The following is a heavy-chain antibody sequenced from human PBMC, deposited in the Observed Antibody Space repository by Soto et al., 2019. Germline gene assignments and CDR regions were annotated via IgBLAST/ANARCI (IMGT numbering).Heavy chain of an antibody. D-gene: IGHD2-2*01. CDR3: ARSYCSSTSCFVGWFDP. J-gene: IGHJ5*02. Sequence: PSETLSLTCTVSGGSISSGDYYWSWIRQPPGKGLEWIGYIYYSGITYYNPSLKSRVTISVDTSKNQFSLELSSVTAADTAVYYCARSYCSSTSCFVGWFDPWGQGTLVNVS. V-gene: IGHV4-30-4*01. CDR1: GGSISSGDYY. CDR2: IYYSGIT.